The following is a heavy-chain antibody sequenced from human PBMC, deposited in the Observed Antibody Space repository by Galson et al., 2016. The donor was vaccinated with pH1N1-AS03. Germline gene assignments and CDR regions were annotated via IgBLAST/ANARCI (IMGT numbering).Heavy chain of an antibody. Sequence: QSGAEVKKPGESLKISCKGSGYSFARYWIGWVRQMPGKGLEWMGVIYPGDSDTRYSPSFQALVTISVDKTFNTAYLQWGSLEASDTAMYYCARDAGTDYFDHWGQGTLVTVPS. J-gene: IGHJ4*02. CDR2: IYPGDSDT. CDR1: GYSFARYW. CDR3: ARDAGTDYFDH. V-gene: IGHV5-51*01. D-gene: IGHD6-13*01.